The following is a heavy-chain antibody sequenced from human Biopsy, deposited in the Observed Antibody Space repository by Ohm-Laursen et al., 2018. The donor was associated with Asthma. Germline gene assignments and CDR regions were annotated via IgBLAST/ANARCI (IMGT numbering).Heavy chain of an antibody. CDR1: GFTFSSYS. CDR3: ARVDTIFGVVIPIYYYYGMDV. CDR2: ISSSSSYI. Sequence: GSLRLSCTASGFTFSSYSMNWVHQAPGKGLEWVSSISSSSSYIYYADSVKGRFTISRDNAKNSLYLQMNSLRAEDTAVYYCARVDTIFGVVIPIYYYYGMDVWGQGTTVTVSS. D-gene: IGHD3-3*01. V-gene: IGHV3-21*01. J-gene: IGHJ6*02.